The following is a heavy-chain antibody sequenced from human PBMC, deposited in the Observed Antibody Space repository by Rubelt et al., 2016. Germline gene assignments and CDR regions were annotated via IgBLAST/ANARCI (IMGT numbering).Heavy chain of an antibody. V-gene: IGHV1-69*01. Sequence: QVQLVQSGAEGKKPGSSVKVSGKASGGTFSSYAISWVRQAPGQGLEWMGGIIPVLGTANYAQKFQGRITMTADESTSTAYMELSSLRSEDTAVYYCATTIAIRPYYFDYWGQGTLVTVSS. J-gene: IGHJ4*02. D-gene: IGHD6-6*01. CDR3: ATTIAIRPYYFDY. CDR1: GGTFSSYA. CDR2: IIPVLGTA.